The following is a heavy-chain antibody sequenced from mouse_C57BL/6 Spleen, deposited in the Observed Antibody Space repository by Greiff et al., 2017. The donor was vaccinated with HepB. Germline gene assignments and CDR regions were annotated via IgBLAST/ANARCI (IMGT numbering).Heavy chain of an antibody. J-gene: IGHJ4*01. Sequence: QVQLQQSGPGLVQPSQSLSITCTVSGFSLTSYGVHWVRQSPGKGLEWLGVIWSGGSTDYNAAFISRLSISKDNSKSQVFFKMNSLQVDDTAIYYCASYYYGSSYAMDYWGQGTSVTVSS. D-gene: IGHD1-1*01. CDR1: GFSLTSYG. CDR3: ASYYYGSSYAMDY. CDR2: IWSGGST. V-gene: IGHV2-2*01.